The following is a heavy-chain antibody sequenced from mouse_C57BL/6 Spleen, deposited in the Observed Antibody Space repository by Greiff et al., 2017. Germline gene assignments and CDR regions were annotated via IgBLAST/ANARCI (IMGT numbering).Heavy chain of an antibody. D-gene: IGHD1-1*01. Sequence: VKLVESGPGLVQPSQSLSITCTVSGFSLTSYGVHWVRQSPGKGLEWLGVIWRGGSTDYNAAFMSSLSITKDNSKSQVFFKMNSLQADDTAIYYYAHMTTVVATDWYFDVWGAGTTGTVSS. CDR3: AHMTTVVATDWYFDV. CDR2: IWRGGST. V-gene: IGHV2-5*01. CDR1: GFSLTSYG. J-gene: IGHJ1*01.